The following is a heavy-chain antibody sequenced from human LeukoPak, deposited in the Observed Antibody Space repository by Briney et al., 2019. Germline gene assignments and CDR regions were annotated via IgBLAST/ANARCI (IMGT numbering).Heavy chain of an antibody. D-gene: IGHD3-22*01. Sequence: ASVKVSCKASGYTFTSYGISWVRQAPGQGLEWLGWISAYDGNTNYAQNLQGRVTMTTDTSTSTAYMELRSLRSDHTAVYYCARDRTRPPYYYDSSGYYPIDYWGQGTLVTVSS. J-gene: IGHJ4*02. V-gene: IGHV1-18*01. CDR1: GYTFTSYG. CDR3: ARDRTRPPYYYDSSGYYPIDY. CDR2: ISAYDGNT.